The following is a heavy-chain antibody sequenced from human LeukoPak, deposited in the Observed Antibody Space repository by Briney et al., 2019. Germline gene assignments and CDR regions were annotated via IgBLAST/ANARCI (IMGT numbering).Heavy chain of an antibody. V-gene: IGHV4-59*01. CDR1: GGSISSYD. Sequence: SETLSLTCTVSGGSISSYDWSWIRQPPGKGLEWIGYIYYSGSTNYNPSLKSRVTISVDTSRNQFSLKLSSVTAADTAVYYCARDHDYYDSSGYYRYFDYWGQGTLVTVSS. CDR2: IYYSGST. D-gene: IGHD3-22*01. J-gene: IGHJ4*02. CDR3: ARDHDYYDSSGYYRYFDY.